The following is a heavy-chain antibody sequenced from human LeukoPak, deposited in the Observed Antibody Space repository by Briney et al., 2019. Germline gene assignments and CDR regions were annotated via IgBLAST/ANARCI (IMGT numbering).Heavy chain of an antibody. J-gene: IGHJ4*02. CDR3: GKDTVSSGVDY. CDR2: ISWNIGSI. CDR1: GFTFYDYA. D-gene: IGHD6-25*01. V-gene: IGHV3-9*01. Sequence: RCLRLSSAASGFTFYDYAMHWVRHTPGKGLEWVSGISWNIGSIDYVDSVKGRFSISRDKAKNSLYLQMNSLRAEDTALYYCGKDTVSSGVDYWGQGTLVTVSS.